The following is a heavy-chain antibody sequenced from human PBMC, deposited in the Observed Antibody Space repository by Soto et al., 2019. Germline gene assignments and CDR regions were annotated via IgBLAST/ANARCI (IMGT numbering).Heavy chain of an antibody. CDR3: ARVYGFRYDY. J-gene: IGHJ4*02. CDR1: GGSFSGYY. CDR2: INHSGST. V-gene: IGHV4-34*01. D-gene: IGHD4-17*01. Sequence: QVQLQQWGAGLLKPSETLSLTCAVYGGSFSGYYWSWIRQPPGKGLEWIGEINHSGSTNYNPSLKSRVTISVDTSKNQFSLKLSSVTAADTAVYYCARVYGFRYDYWGQGTLLTVSS.